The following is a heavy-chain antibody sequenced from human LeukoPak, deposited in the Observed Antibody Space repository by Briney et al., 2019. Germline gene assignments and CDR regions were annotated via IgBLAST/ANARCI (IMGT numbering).Heavy chain of an antibody. CDR1: GGSFSGYY. V-gene: IGHV4-34*01. J-gene: IGHJ6*03. Sequence: PSETLSLTCAVYGGSFSGYYWSWIRQPPGKGLEWIGEINHSGGTNYNPSLKSRVTISIDTSKNQFSLKLSSVTAADTAVYYCARDENSGTNYYYYYMDVWGKGTTVTISS. CDR3: ARDENSGTNYYYYYMDV. CDR2: INHSGGT. D-gene: IGHD3-10*01.